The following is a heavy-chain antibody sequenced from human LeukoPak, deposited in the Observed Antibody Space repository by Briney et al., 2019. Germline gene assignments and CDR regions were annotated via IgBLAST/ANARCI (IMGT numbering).Heavy chain of an antibody. CDR3: ARQAGFGELLTFDY. J-gene: IGHJ4*02. Sequence: ASVKVSFKASGYTFTGYYMHWVRQAPGQGLEWMGWINPNSGGTNYAQKFQGRVTMTRDTSISTAYMELSRLRSDDTAVYYCARQAGFGELLTFDYWGQGTLVTVSS. CDR2: INPNSGGT. D-gene: IGHD3-10*01. V-gene: IGHV1-2*02. CDR1: GYTFTGYY.